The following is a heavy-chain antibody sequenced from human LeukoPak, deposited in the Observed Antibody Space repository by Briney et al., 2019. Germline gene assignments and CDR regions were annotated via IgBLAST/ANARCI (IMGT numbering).Heavy chain of an antibody. CDR3: GASPSPTGTERYY. V-gene: IGHV5-51*01. D-gene: IGHD3-9*01. CDR2: IYPGDSDT. J-gene: IGHJ4*02. Sequence: GESLKISCKGSGYSFTSYWIGWVRQMPGKGLEWMGIIYPGDSDTRYSPSFQGQVTISADKSISTAYLQWSILKASDTAMYYCGASPSPTGTERYYWGQGTLVTVSS. CDR1: GYSFTSYW.